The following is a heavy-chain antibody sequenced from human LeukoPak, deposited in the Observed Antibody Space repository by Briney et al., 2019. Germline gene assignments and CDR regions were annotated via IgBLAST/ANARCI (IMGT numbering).Heavy chain of an antibody. CDR2: ISGSGGST. CDR1: GFTFSSYA. V-gene: IGHV3-23*01. D-gene: IGHD3-3*01. J-gene: IGHJ6*02. CDR3: ASSPDPKHYDFWSGYYFYYYYGMDV. Sequence: PGASLRLSCAASGFTFSSYAMSWVRQAPGKGLEWVSAISGSGGSTYYADSVKGRFTISRDNSKNTLYLQMNSLRAEDTAVYYCASSPDPKHYDFWSGYYFYYYYGMDVWGQGTTVTVSS.